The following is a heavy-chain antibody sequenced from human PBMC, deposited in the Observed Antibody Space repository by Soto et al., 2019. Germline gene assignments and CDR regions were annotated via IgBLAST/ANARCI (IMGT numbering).Heavy chain of an antibody. Sequence: QVQLVQSGAEVKKPGSSVKVSCKASGGTFSSYAISWVRQAPGQGLEWMGGIIPIFGTANYAQKFQGRVTVTADESTSTAYMERSSLSSEDTVVYYCAREGVYDYVWGSYRYNFDYWGQGTLVTVSS. V-gene: IGHV1-69*12. CDR1: GGTFSSYA. D-gene: IGHD3-16*02. J-gene: IGHJ4*02. CDR3: AREGVYDYVWGSYRYNFDY. CDR2: IIPIFGTA.